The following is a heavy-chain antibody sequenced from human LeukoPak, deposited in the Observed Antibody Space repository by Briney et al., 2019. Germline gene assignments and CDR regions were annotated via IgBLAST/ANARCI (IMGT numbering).Heavy chain of an antibody. J-gene: IGHJ4*02. V-gene: IGHV3-48*03. D-gene: IGHD3-3*01. Sequence: GGSLRLSCAVSGFSFSGYEMNWVRQAPGKGLEWISYISSRGSATYYADSVKGRFIISRDDAKNSLYLQMNSLRAEDTAVYYCAREMEFTGYDFGLDYWGQGTLVTISS. CDR2: ISSRGSAT. CDR1: GFSFSGYE. CDR3: AREMEFTGYDFGLDY.